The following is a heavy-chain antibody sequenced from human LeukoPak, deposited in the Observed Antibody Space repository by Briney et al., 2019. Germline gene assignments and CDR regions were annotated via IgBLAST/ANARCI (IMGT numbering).Heavy chain of an antibody. Sequence: GRSLRLSCAASGFTFSSYAMHWVRQAPGKGLEWVAVISYDGSNKYYADSVKGRFTISRDNSKNTPYLQMNSLRAEDTAVYYCARSDHTYYYDSSGYTQPVDWGQGTLVTVSS. CDR1: GFTFSSYA. CDR3: ARSDHTYYYDSSGYTQPVD. CDR2: ISYDGSNK. J-gene: IGHJ4*02. D-gene: IGHD3-22*01. V-gene: IGHV3-30-3*01.